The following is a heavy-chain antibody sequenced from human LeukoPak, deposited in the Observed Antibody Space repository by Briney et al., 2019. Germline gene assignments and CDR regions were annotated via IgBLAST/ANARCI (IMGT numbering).Heavy chain of an antibody. CDR2: MYYSGIT. Sequence: SETLSLTCTVSGGSISGYYWSWIRQPPGKGLEWIGYMYYSGITSYNPSLKGRVTISVDTSKNQFSLKLSSVTAADTAVYYCARYGVYRGMDVWGQGTTVTVFS. J-gene: IGHJ6*02. V-gene: IGHV4-59*01. D-gene: IGHD5-12*01. CDR1: GGSISGYY. CDR3: ARYGVYRGMDV.